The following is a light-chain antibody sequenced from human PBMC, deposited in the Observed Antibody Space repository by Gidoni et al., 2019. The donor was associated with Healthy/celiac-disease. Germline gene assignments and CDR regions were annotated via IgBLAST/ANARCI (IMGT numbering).Light chain of an antibody. CDR2: GAS. CDR3: QQYGSSPRLT. CDR1: QSVSSSY. Sequence: EIVLTQSPGTLSLSPGERGTLSCRASQSVSSSYLAWYQQKPGQAPRLLIYGASSKATGNPDRFSGSGSGTDFTLTISRLVPEDFAVFYCQQYGSSPRLTFGGGTKVEIK. V-gene: IGKV3-20*01. J-gene: IGKJ4*01.